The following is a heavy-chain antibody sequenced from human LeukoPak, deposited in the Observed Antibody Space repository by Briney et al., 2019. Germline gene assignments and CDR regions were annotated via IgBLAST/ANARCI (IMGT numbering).Heavy chain of an antibody. J-gene: IGHJ4*02. CDR1: GYTFTSYG. CDR3: ARAESVVGPGATQGDY. D-gene: IGHD2-2*01. Sequence: ASVKVACKASGYTFTSYGISWVRQARGQSLEWMEWISAYNGNTNYAQNLQGRVIMTTDTATSTAYMELRNLRSDDTAVYYCARAESVVGPGATQGDYWGQGTLVTVSS. CDR2: ISAYNGNT. V-gene: IGHV1-18*01.